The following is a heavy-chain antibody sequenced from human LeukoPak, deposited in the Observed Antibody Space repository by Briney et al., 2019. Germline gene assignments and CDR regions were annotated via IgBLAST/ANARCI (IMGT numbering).Heavy chain of an antibody. CDR3: ARGYDSSAYYPFNY. D-gene: IGHD3-22*01. CDR1: GGSLSTRH. J-gene: IGHJ4*02. Sequence: SETLSLTCVVSGGSLSTRHWSWLRQSPGRGLEWIGYISDSGSTKYNPSLKSRVTISVDTSKNQFSLMLSSVTAADTAVYYCARGYDSSAYYPFNYWGQGTLVTVSS. V-gene: IGHV4-59*11. CDR2: ISDSGST.